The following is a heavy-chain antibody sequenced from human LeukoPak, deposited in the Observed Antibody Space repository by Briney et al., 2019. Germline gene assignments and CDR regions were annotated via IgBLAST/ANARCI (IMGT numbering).Heavy chain of an antibody. CDR3: SRDRPHNWFDP. V-gene: IGHV3-74*01. CDR2: IDNDGSNT. CDR1: GFTFNNHW. J-gene: IGHJ5*02. Sequence: GGPLRLSCAASGFTFNNHWMHWVRQVPGKGLEWVSRIDNDGSNTIYADSVKARFTISRDNAKNTLYLQMNSLRAEDTAMYYCSRDRPHNWFDPWGQGTLVTVSS.